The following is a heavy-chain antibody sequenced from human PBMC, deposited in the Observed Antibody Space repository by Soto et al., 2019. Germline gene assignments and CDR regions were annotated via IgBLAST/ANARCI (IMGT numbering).Heavy chain of an antibody. D-gene: IGHD1-20*01. Sequence: SETLSLTCAVYGGSFSGYSWNWIRQPPGQGLEWIGEINHRGTTSYSPSLKSRVTLSVDASKNQFSLRLTSVTAADTAVYYCTRRYNWNDYYFDPWGQGTLVTVSS. V-gene: IGHV4-34*01. J-gene: IGHJ5*02. CDR2: INHRGTT. CDR1: GGSFSGYS. CDR3: TRRYNWNDYYFDP.